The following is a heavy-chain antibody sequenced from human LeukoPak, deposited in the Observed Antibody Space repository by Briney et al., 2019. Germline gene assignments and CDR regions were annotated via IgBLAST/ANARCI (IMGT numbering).Heavy chain of an antibody. J-gene: IGHJ6*02. Sequence: GGSLRLSCVATGFTFSNYAMNWVRQAPGKGLEWVSGISGSDGSTYYADSVKGRFTISRDDRKNTLYLQMDSLRADDTAIYYCTKAWSYGFFYYGMDVWGQGTTVTVAS. CDR1: GFTFSNYA. D-gene: IGHD3-16*02. CDR3: TKAWSYGFFYYGMDV. V-gene: IGHV3-23*01. CDR2: ISGSDGST.